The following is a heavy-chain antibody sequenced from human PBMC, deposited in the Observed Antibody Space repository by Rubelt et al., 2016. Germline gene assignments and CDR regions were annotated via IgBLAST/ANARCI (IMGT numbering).Heavy chain of an antibody. V-gene: IGHV4-39*01. J-gene: IGHJ4*02. CDR3: ARPTPQGYFDY. CDR2: IYYSGST. D-gene: IGHD4-11*01. Sequence: QLQLQESGPGLVKPSETLSLTCTVSGGSISSSSYYWGWIRQPPGKGLEWIGSIYYSGSTYYNPSCKGRVPNACATARTRFSRKRGSGTAADTAMYYGARPTPQGYFDYWGQGTLVTVSS. CDR1: GGSISSSSYY.